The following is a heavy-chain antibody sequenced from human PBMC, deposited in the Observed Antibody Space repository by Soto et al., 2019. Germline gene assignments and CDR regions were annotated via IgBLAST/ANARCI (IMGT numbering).Heavy chain of an antibody. CDR3: ASGVVVAATREFDY. CDR1: GGSFSGYY. V-gene: IGHV4-34*01. Sequence: SETLSLTCAVYGGSFSGYYWSWIRQPPGKGLEWIGEINHSGSTNYNPSLKSRVTISVDTSKNQFSLKLSSVTAADTAVYYCASGVVVAATREFDYWGQGTLVTVSS. D-gene: IGHD2-15*01. J-gene: IGHJ4*02. CDR2: INHSGST.